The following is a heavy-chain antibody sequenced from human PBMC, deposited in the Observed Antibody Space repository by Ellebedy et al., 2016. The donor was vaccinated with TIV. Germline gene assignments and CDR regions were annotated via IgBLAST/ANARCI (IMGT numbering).Heavy chain of an antibody. D-gene: IGHD3-10*01. J-gene: IGHJ4*02. CDR1: GFTFSGSA. Sequence: GESLKISXAASGFTFSGSAMHWVRQASGKGLEWVGRIRSKANSYATAYAASVKGRFTISRDDSKNTAYLQMNSLKTEDTAVYYCAKVCVSDSMVRGVIYYFDYWGQGTLVTVSS. CDR3: AKVCVSDSMVRGVIYYFDY. V-gene: IGHV3-73*01. CDR2: IRSKANSYAT.